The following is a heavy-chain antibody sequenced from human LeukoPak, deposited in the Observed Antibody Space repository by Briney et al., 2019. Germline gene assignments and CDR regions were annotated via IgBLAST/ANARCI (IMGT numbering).Heavy chain of an antibody. J-gene: IGHJ3*02. CDR1: GGTFSSYG. CDR3: ARDRSSQAFEI. D-gene: IGHD6-6*01. CDR2: ISAYNGNT. Sequence: GASVKVSCKASGGTFSSYGISWVRQAPGQGLEWMGWISAYNGNTNYAQKLQGRATMTTDTSTSTAYMELRSLRSDDTAVYYCARDRSSQAFEIWGQGTMVTVSS. V-gene: IGHV1-18*01.